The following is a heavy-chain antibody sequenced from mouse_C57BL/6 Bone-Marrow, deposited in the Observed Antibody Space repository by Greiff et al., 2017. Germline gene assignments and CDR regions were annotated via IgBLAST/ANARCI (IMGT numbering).Heavy chain of an antibody. Sequence: QVQLQQSGAELARPGASVKLSCKASGYTFTSYGISWVKQRTGQGLEWIGEIYPRSGNTYYNEKFKGKATLTADKSSSTAYMELRSLTSEDSAVYFCARNGNYTYWYFDVWGTGTTVTVSS. J-gene: IGHJ1*03. V-gene: IGHV1-81*01. CDR2: IYPRSGNT. CDR1: GYTFTSYG. D-gene: IGHD2-1*01. CDR3: ARNGNYTYWYFDV.